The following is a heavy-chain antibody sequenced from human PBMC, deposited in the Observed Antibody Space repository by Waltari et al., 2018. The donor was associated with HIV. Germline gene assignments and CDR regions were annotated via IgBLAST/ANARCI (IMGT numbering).Heavy chain of an antibody. CDR3: ARVGAAYFDY. CDR1: GFAFSSDS. CDR2: ISSSSSTI. D-gene: IGHD2-15*01. J-gene: IGHJ4*02. Sequence: EVQLVESGGGLVQHGGSLRLSCAASGFAFSSDSRNGVRQAPGKGLEWVSYISSSSSTIYYADSVKGRFTISRDNAKNSLYLQMNSLRAEDTAVYYCARVGAAYFDYWGQGTLVTVSS. V-gene: IGHV3-48*01.